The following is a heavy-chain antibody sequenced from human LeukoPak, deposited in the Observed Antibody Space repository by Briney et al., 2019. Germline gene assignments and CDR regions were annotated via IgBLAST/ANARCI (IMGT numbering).Heavy chain of an antibody. CDR2: INHSGST. J-gene: IGHJ4*02. Sequence: PSETLSLTCAVYGGSFSSYYWSWIRQPPGKGLEWIGEINHSGSTNYNPSLKSRVTISVDTSKKQFSLKLSSVTAADTAVYYCARTGVATIAFYYWGQGTLVTVSS. D-gene: IGHD5-12*01. CDR3: ARTGVATIAFYY. V-gene: IGHV4-34*01. CDR1: GGSFSSYY.